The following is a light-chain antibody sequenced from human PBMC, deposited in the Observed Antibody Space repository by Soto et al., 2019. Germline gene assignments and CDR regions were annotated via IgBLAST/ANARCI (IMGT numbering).Light chain of an antibody. V-gene: IGKV3-20*01. CDR3: QQYGTSPPT. Sequence: EIVLTHSPGTLSLSPGERATLSCKASQSVSSNFLAWYQRKPGQAPRLLIYGAFYRATDIPYRFSGSGSGTDFTLTSTRLEPEDFAVYYCQQYGTSPPTFGQGTKVEI. CDR1: QSVSSNF. CDR2: GAF. J-gene: IGKJ1*01.